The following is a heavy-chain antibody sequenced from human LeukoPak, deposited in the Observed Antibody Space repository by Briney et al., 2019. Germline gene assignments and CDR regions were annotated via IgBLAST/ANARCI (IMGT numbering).Heavy chain of an antibody. J-gene: IGHJ4*02. D-gene: IGHD2-15*01. CDR3: GRKAGDCGGNSCYSIDY. Sequence: SVKVSCKASGGTFSSYAISWVRQAPGQGLEWMGGIIPIFGTANYAQKFQGRVTITADESTSTAYMEVSSLRSEDTAVYYCGRKAGDCGGNSCYSIDYWGQGTLVTVSS. CDR2: IIPIFGTA. CDR1: GGTFSSYA. V-gene: IGHV1-69*13.